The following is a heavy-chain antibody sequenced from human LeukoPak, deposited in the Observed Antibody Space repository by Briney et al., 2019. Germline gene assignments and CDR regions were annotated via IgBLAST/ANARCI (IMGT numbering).Heavy chain of an antibody. CDR1: GFTFSSYA. D-gene: IGHD6-13*01. V-gene: IGHV3-23*01. CDR2: ISGSGGST. Sequence: PGGSLRLSCAASGFTFSSYAMSWVRQAPGKGLEWVSAISGSGGSTYYADSVKGRFTISRDNSKNTLYLQMNSLRAEDTAVYYCAKGRIAAAGSSAISRPAFDIWGQGTMVTVSS. CDR3: AKGRIAAAGSSAISRPAFDI. J-gene: IGHJ3*02.